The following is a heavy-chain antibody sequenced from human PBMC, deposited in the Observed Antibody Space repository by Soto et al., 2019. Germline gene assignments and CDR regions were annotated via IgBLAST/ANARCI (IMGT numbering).Heavy chain of an antibody. CDR1: GYTFTSYD. V-gene: IGHV1-8*01. CDR2: MNPTSGNT. D-gene: IGHD4-17*01. Sequence: QVQLVQSGAEVKKPGASVKVSCKASGYTFTSYDINWRRQATGQGLEWMGWMNPTSGNTGYAQKFQGRVTMTRNTAISTAYMELRSLRFEDTAVYYCARSTNDYGDRHWGQGDLVTVSS. J-gene: IGHJ4*02. CDR3: ARSTNDYGDRH.